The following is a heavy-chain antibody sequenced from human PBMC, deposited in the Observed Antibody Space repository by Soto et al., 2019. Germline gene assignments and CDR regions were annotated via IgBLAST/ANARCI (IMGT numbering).Heavy chain of an antibody. J-gene: IGHJ4*02. CDR1: GGTFSSYA. CDR2: IIPIFGTA. V-gene: IGHV1-69*13. Sequence: SVKVSCKASGGTFSSYAISWVRQAPGQGLEWMGGIIPIFGTASYAQKFQGRVTITADESTSTAYMELSSLRSEDTAVYYCARDISYYDFWSGYYSARYFDYWGQGTLVTVSS. CDR3: ARDISYYDFWSGYYSARYFDY. D-gene: IGHD3-3*01.